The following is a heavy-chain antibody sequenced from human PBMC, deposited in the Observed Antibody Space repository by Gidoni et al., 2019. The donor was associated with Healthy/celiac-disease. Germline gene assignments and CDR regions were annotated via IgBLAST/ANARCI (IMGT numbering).Heavy chain of an antibody. V-gene: IGHV1-2*06. J-gene: IGHJ5*02. CDR1: GYSFTGYY. Sequence: QVQLVQSGAEVTKPGASVTVFCKASGYSFTGYYMHWVRQAPGQGLEWMGRINPNSGGTNYAQKFQGRVTMTRATSISTAYMELSRLRSDDTAVYYCARVYGSGKGFNNWFDPWGQGTLVTVSS. CDR3: ARVYGSGKGFNNWFDP. D-gene: IGHD3-10*01. CDR2: INPNSGGT.